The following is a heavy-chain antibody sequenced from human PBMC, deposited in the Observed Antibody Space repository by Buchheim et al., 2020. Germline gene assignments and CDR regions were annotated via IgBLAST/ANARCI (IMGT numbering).Heavy chain of an antibody. CDR3: AKQTGSSWYDY. CDR1: GFTFSSYA. Sequence: EVQLLESGGGLAQPGGSLRLPCAASGFTFSSYAMSWVRQAPGKGLEWVSDISIFGGNTYYADSVKGRFTISRDNSKSTLYLQMNSLRAEDTALYYCAKQTGSSWYDYWGQGTL. CDR2: ISIFGGNT. J-gene: IGHJ4*02. D-gene: IGHD6-13*01. V-gene: IGHV3-23*01.